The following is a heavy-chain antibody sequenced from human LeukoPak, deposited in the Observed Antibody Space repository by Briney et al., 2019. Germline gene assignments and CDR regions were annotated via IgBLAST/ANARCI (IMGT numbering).Heavy chain of an antibody. CDR1: GGSISSYF. CDR3: ARDRGILTGYSYDY. J-gene: IGHJ4*02. Sequence: SETLSLTCTVSGGSISSYFWTWIRQPAGKGLEWIGRFYTSGSTNYNPSLKSRVTMSVDTSKNQFSLKLSSVTAADTAVYYCARDRGILTGYSYDYRGQGTLVTVSS. CDR2: FYTSGST. D-gene: IGHD3-9*01. V-gene: IGHV4-4*07.